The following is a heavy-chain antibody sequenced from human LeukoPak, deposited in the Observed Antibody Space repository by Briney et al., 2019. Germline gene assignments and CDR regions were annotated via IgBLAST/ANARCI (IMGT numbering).Heavy chain of an antibody. CDR1: GYTFTSYA. CDR3: ARDRDSCGFIDY. CDR2: INAGNGNT. J-gene: IGHJ4*02. D-gene: IGHD5-18*01. Sequence: GASVKVSCKASGYTFTSYAMHWVRQAPGQRLEWMGWINAGNGNTKYSQKFQGRVTITRDTSASTAYMELSSLRSEDTAVYYCARDRDSCGFIDYWGQGTLVTVSS. V-gene: IGHV1-3*01.